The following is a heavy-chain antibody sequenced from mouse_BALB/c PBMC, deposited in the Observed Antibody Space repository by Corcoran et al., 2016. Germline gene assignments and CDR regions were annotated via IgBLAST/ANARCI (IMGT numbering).Heavy chain of an antibody. CDR1: GDTFTNYG. J-gene: IGHJ4*01. V-gene: IGHV9-3-1*01. CDR2: INTYTGEP. Sequence: QIQWVQSGPEVKKPGGTVKSSCKASGDTFTNYGMNWVKQAPGKGLKRMGRINTYTGEPTYADDYKGRFAFSLETSASTAYLQINNLKNEDTATYFCAREPYAMDYWGQGPSVTVSS. CDR3: AREPYAMDY.